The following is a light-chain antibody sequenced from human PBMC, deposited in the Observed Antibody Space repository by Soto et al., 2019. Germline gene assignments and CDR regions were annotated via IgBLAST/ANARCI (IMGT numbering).Light chain of an antibody. J-gene: IGKJ1*01. Sequence: ETVMTQSPVALSVSPGERATLSCRARQNVRKNLAWYQQKPGQAPRLLIYGASTRATDMPGRFSGRGAGAEFTLTISSLQSEDFAVYYCQQYRSWPRTFGQGTKVDIK. V-gene: IGKV3-15*01. CDR3: QQYRSWPRT. CDR2: GAS. CDR1: QNVRKN.